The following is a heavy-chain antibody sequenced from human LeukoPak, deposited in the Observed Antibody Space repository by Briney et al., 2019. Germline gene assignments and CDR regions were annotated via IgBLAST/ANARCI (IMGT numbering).Heavy chain of an antibody. Sequence: GGSLRLSCAASGFIFSSYTMNWVRQAPGKGLEWVANIKQDGSEKYYVDSVKGRFTISRDNAKNSLYLQMNSLRAEDTAVYYCARGFGKQLESTRHDAFDIWGQGTMVTVSS. D-gene: IGHD1-1*01. J-gene: IGHJ3*02. CDR1: GFIFSSYT. CDR2: IKQDGSEK. CDR3: ARGFGKQLESTRHDAFDI. V-gene: IGHV3-7*01.